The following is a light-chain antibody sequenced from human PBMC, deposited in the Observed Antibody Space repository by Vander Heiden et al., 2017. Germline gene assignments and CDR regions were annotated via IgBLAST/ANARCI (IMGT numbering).Light chain of an antibody. V-gene: IGLV3-25*03. Sequence: SDELTQPPSVSVSPGQTARITCSGDALPKQYAYWYQQKPGQAPVLVIYKDSERPSGIPERFSGSSSGTTVTLTISGVQAEDEADYYCQSADSSGTYRVFGGGTKLTVL. CDR2: KDS. CDR1: ALPKQY. J-gene: IGLJ2*01. CDR3: QSADSSGTYRV.